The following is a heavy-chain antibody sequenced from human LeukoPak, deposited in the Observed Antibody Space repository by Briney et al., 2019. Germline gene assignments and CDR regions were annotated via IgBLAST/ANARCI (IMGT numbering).Heavy chain of an antibody. CDR3: ARPYCSSTSCYLDY. D-gene: IGHD2-2*01. CDR1: GYTLTSYD. Sequence: ASVKVSCKASGYTLTSYDINWVRQATGQGLEWMGWMNPNSGNTGYAQKFQGRVTITRNTSISTAYMELSSLRSEDTAVYYCARPYCSSTSCYLDYWGQGTLVTVSS. CDR2: MNPNSGNT. V-gene: IGHV1-8*03. J-gene: IGHJ4*02.